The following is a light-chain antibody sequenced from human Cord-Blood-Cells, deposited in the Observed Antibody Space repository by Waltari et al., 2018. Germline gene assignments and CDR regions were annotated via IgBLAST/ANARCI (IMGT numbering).Light chain of an antibody. Sequence: QSALTQPRSVSGSPGQSVTISCTGTSSDVGGYNYVSWYQQHPGKAPKLMIYDVSKRPSGVTDRLSGSKSGHTASLTISGLQAEDEADYYCCSYAGSYTVFGGGTKLTVL. J-gene: IGLJ3*02. V-gene: IGLV2-11*02. CDR3: CSYAGSYTV. CDR1: SSDVGGYNY. CDR2: DVS.